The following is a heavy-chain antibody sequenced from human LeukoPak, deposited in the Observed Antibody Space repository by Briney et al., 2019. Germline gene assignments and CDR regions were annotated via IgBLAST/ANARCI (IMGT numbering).Heavy chain of an antibody. CDR3: ARPLYSSGWYALDY. Sequence: SETLSLTCAVYGGSFSGYYWSWIRQPPGKGLEWIGEINHSGSTNYNPSLKSRVTISVDTSKNQFSLKLSSVTAADTAVYYCARPLYSSGWYALDYWGQGTLVTVCS. J-gene: IGHJ4*02. V-gene: IGHV4-34*01. CDR1: GGSFSGYY. CDR2: INHSGST. D-gene: IGHD6-19*01.